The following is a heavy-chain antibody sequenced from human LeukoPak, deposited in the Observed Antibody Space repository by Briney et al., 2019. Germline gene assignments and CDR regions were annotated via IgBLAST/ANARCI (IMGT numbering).Heavy chain of an antibody. V-gene: IGHV5-51*01. CDR1: GYSFNSYW. CDR2: IYPGDSDT. J-gene: IGHJ4*02. Sequence: GESLKISCKGSGYSFNSYWIGWVRQMPTKGLEWMGIIYPGDSDTRYSPSFQGQVTISADKSISTAYLQWSSLKASDSAIYYCARPATGDQGGYWGQGTLVTVSS. D-gene: IGHD2-21*02. CDR3: ARPATGDQGGY.